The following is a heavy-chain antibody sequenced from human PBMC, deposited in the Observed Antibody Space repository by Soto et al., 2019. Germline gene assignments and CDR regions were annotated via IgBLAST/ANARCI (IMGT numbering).Heavy chain of an antibody. CDR2: IIPIFGTA. CDR3: ARVRRDGYSYY. Sequence: GASVKVSCKASGYTFTSYGISWVRQAPGQGLEWMGGIIPIFGTANYAQKFQGRVTITADESTSTAYMELSSLRSEDTAVYYCARVRRDGYSYYWGQGTLVTVSS. J-gene: IGHJ4*02. V-gene: IGHV1-69*13. CDR1: GYTFTSYG.